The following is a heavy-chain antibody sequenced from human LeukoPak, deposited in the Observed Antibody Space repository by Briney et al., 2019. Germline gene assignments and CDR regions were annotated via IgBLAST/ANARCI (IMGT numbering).Heavy chain of an antibody. CDR1: GHSFTNYW. CDR2: IYPGDSDT. D-gene: IGHD2/OR15-2a*01. Sequence: GESLKISCKGSGHSFTNYWIGWVRQMPGKGLEWMGNIYPGDSDTRYSPSFQGQVTISGDKSISTAYLQWSSLKVSDTAIYYCVRHRGLNSAAFYFDSWGQGTLVTVSS. J-gene: IGHJ4*02. CDR3: VRHRGLNSAAFYFDS. V-gene: IGHV5-51*01.